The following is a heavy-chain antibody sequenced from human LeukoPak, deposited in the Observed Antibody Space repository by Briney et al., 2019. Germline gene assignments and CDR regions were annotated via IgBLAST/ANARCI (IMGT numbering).Heavy chain of an antibody. CDR1: GFTFSSYT. CDR3: ARVLSGTLTFDH. V-gene: IGHV3-21*01. Sequence: GGSLRLSCAASGFTFSSYTMNWVRQAPGKGLEWVSSITSSSSYIYYTDSAKGRFTIFRDNAKNSLFLQMNSLRAEDTAVYYCARVLSGTLTFDHWGQGTLVAVSS. J-gene: IGHJ4*02. D-gene: IGHD3-9*01. CDR2: ITSSSSYI.